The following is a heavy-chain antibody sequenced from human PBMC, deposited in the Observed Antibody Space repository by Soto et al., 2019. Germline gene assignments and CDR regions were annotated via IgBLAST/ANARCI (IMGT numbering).Heavy chain of an antibody. D-gene: IGHD6-19*01. CDR3: ARTVAGMVCYYFYGMDV. Sequence: QVQLVQSGAEVKKPGASVKVACKASGYTFTSYGISWVRQAPGQGLEWMGWISAYNGNTNYAQKLQGRVTMTTDTSTSTAYMELRSLRSDDTAVYYCARTVAGMVCYYFYGMDVWGQGTTVTVSS. CDR1: GYTFTSYG. CDR2: ISAYNGNT. V-gene: IGHV1-18*04. J-gene: IGHJ6*02.